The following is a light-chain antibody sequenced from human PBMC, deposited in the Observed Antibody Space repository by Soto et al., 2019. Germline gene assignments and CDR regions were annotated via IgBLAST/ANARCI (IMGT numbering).Light chain of an antibody. V-gene: IGKV3-20*01. CDR3: QQSYSTPQT. Sequence: EIVLTQSPGTLSLSPGERATLSCRASQSVSSSYLAWYQQKPGQAPRLLIYGASNRATGIPDRFSGSGSGTDFTLTISSLQPEDFATYYCQQSYSTPQTFGQGTKVDTK. J-gene: IGKJ1*01. CDR2: GAS. CDR1: QSVSSSY.